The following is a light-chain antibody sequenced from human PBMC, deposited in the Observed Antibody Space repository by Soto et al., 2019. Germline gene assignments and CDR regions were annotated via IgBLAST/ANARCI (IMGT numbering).Light chain of an antibody. Sequence: DIQMTQSPSSLSASVGDRVTITCRARQSISSYLNWYQQKPGKAPQLLIYAASSLQSGVPSRFSGSGSGTDFTLTISSLHPEDFATYYCQQSYSTPLYTFGQVTKLESK. CDR3: QQSYSTPLYT. V-gene: IGKV1-39*01. J-gene: IGKJ2*01. CDR1: QSISSY. CDR2: AAS.